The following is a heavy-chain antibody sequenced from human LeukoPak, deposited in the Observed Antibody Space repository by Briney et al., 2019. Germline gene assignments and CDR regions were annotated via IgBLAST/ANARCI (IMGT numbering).Heavy chain of an antibody. J-gene: IGHJ4*02. V-gene: IGHV1-46*01. CDR2: INPSGGGT. D-gene: IGHD3-22*01. Sequence: GASVKVSCKASGYTFTNYYIHWVRQAPGQGLEWMGIINPSGGGTGYAQKFQGRVTMTRDTSTSTVYMELSSLRSEDAAVYYCARPGHSSGSYYPDYWGQGTLVTISS. CDR3: ARPGHSSGSYYPDY. CDR1: GYTFTNYY.